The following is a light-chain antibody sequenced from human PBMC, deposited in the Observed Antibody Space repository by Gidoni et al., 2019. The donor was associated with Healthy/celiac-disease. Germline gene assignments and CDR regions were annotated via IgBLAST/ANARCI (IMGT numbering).Light chain of an antibody. CDR1: QSVLYSSNNKNY. J-gene: IGKJ2*01. Sequence: ATINCKSSQSVLYSSNNKNYLALYQQKPGQPPKLLIYWASTRESGVPDRFSGSGSGTDFTLTISSLQAEDVAVYYCQQYYSTLYTFGQGTKLEIK. CDR3: QQYYSTLYT. V-gene: IGKV4-1*01. CDR2: WAS.